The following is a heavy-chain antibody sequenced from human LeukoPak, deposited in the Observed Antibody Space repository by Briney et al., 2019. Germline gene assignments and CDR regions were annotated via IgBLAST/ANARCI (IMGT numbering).Heavy chain of an antibody. Sequence: ASVRVSCTPSGYIYTRYGISWVRQAPGQGREWMGWINAYNGNTNYAQKLQGRVTMTTDTSTSTAYMELRSLRSDDTAVYYCARGLTFGELSDWFDPWGQGTLVTVSS. D-gene: IGHD3-10*01. CDR3: ARGLTFGELSDWFDP. CDR2: INAYNGNT. CDR1: GYIYTRYG. V-gene: IGHV1-18*04. J-gene: IGHJ5*02.